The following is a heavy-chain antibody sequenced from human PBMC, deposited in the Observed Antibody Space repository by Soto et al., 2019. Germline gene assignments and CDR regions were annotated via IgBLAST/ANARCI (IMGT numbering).Heavy chain of an antibody. V-gene: IGHV1-18*01. CDR1: GYTFTSYG. CDR3: AREGYRITGTAPKYYCYGMDV. D-gene: IGHD1-20*01. Sequence: ASVKVSCKASGYTFTSYGISWVRQAPGQGLEWMGWISAYNGNTNYAQKLQGRVTMTTDTSTSTAYMELRSLRSDDTAVYYCAREGYRITGTAPKYYCYGMDVWGQGTTVTVSS. CDR2: ISAYNGNT. J-gene: IGHJ6*02.